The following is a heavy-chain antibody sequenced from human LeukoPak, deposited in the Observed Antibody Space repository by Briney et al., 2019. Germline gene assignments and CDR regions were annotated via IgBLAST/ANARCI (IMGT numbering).Heavy chain of an antibody. CDR3: ARDRNSYGSYYFDY. D-gene: IGHD5-18*01. CDR2: IYYSGSA. CDR1: GDPISRYY. V-gene: IGHV4-59*12. J-gene: IGHJ4*02. Sequence: PSETQSLTCTVSGDPISRYYWSWIRQPPGKGLEWIGYIYYSGSANYNPSLKSRVTISVDTSKNQFSLKLSSVTAADTAVYYCARDRNSYGSYYFDYWGQGTLVTVSS.